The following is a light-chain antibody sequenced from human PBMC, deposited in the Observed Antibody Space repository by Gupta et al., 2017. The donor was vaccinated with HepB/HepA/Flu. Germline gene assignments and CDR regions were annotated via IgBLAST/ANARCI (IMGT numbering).Light chain of an antibody. Sequence: IVMTQSPATLSVSPGERATLSCRASQSVSSNLAWYQQKPGQAPRLLIYGASTRATGIPARFSGSGSGTEFTLTISSLQSEDFAVYYCQQDNNWPQTFGQGTKVKIK. J-gene: IGKJ1*01. CDR1: QSVSSN. CDR2: GAS. V-gene: IGKV3-15*01. CDR3: QQDNNWPQT.